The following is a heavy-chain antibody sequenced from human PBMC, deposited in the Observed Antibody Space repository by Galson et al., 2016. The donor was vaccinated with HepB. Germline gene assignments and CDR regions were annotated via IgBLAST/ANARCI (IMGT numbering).Heavy chain of an antibody. CDR2: IYSGGSI. CDR1: GFSVSSNY. J-gene: IGHJ6*02. D-gene: IGHD3-16*01. Sequence: SLRLSCAASGFSVSSNYLNWVRQAPGKGLEWVSIIYSGGSIYYADFAKGRFTISRDNSKNTLYLQMNSLRIEDTAVYYCARGWVESYYYYGLDCWGQGTTVTVSS. CDR3: ARGWVESYYYYGLDC. V-gene: IGHV3-53*01.